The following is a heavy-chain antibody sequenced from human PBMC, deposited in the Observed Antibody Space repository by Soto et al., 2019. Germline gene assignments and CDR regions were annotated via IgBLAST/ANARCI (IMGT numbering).Heavy chain of an antibody. V-gene: IGHV3-43*01. CDR3: AKESRRYCSGGSCYSHGMDV. CDR2: ISWDGGST. Sequence: TGGSLRLSCAASGFTFGDYTMHWVRQAPGKGLEWVSLISWDGGSTYYADSVKGRFTISRDNSKNSLYLQMNSLRTEDTALYYCAKESRRYCSGGSCYSHGMDVWGQGTTVTVSS. D-gene: IGHD2-15*01. CDR1: GFTFGDYT. J-gene: IGHJ6*02.